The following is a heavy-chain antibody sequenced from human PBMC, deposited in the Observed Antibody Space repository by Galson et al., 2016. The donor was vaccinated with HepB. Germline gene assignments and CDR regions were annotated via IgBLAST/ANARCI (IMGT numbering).Heavy chain of an antibody. CDR3: ARPTTSGYSGYESPFDY. CDR2: ISYDGSTK. D-gene: IGHD5-12*01. V-gene: IGHV3-30-3*01. Sequence: SLRLSCAASGFIFSSYAMHWVRQAPGKGLEWVAVISYDGSTKYYAESVTGRFTISRDNSKNTVYLQMNSLRAEDTALYYCARPTTSGYSGYESPFDYWGQGTVVTVSS. CDR1: GFIFSSYA. J-gene: IGHJ4*02.